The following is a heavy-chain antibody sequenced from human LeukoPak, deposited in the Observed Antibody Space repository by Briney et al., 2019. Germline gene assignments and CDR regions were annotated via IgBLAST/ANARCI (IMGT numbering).Heavy chain of an antibody. CDR2: ISSSGSTI. J-gene: IGHJ4*02. V-gene: IGHV3-48*03. D-gene: IGHD1-26*01. CDR3: AKDQVGAILWFDN. Sequence: QSGGSLRLSCAASGFTFSSYEMNWVRQAPGKGLEWVSYISSSGSTIYYADSVKGRFTISRDNSKNTLYLQMNSLRAEDTAVYYCAKDQVGAILWFDNWGQGTLVTVSS. CDR1: GFTFSSYE.